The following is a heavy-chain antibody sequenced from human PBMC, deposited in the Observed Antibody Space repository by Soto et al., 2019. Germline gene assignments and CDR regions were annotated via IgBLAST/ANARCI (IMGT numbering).Heavy chain of an antibody. CDR1: GFTFDDYT. CDR3: AKEYREGWYNWNEPRGGMDV. V-gene: IGHV3-43*01. D-gene: IGHD1-1*01. Sequence: GGSLRLSCAASGFTFDDYTMHWVRQAPGKGLEWVSLISWDGGSTYYADSVKGRFTISRDNSKNSLYLQMNSLRTEDTALYYCAKEYREGWYNWNEPRGGMDVWGQGTTVTVSS. J-gene: IGHJ6*02. CDR2: ISWDGGST.